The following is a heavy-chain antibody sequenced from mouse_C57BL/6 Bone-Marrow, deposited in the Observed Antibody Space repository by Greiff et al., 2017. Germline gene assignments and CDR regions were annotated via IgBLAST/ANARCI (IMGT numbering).Heavy chain of an antibody. CDR3: ARTFDDGYYGGYWYFDV. Sequence: EVKLMESGGGLVQSGRSLRLSCATSGFTFSDFYMEWVRQAPGKGLEWIAASRNKANDYTTEYSASVKGRFIVSRDTSQSILYLQMNALRAEDTAIYYCARTFDDGYYGGYWYFDVWGTGTTVTVSS. J-gene: IGHJ1*03. CDR1: GFTFSDFY. D-gene: IGHD2-3*01. V-gene: IGHV7-1*01. CDR2: SRNKANDYTT.